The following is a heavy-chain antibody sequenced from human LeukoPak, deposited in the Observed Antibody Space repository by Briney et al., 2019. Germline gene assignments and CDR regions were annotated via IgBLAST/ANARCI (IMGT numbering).Heavy chain of an antibody. CDR1: GGSFSGYY. CDR2: INHSGST. D-gene: IGHD3-3*01. J-gene: IGHJ5*02. Sequence: SETLSLTCAVYGGSFSGYYWSWIRQPPGKGLEWIGEINHSGSTNYNPSLKSRVTISVDTSKNQFSLKLSSVTAADTAVYYCARQPIFGVTLSSLDHWGQGTLVTVSS. CDR3: ARQPIFGVTLSSLDH. V-gene: IGHV4-34*01.